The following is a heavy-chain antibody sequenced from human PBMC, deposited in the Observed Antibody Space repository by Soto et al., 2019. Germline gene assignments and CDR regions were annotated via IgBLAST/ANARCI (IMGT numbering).Heavy chain of an antibody. CDR3: ARAGPQYRSSWFYFDY. CDR2: IYYSVST. J-gene: IGHJ4*02. D-gene: IGHD6-13*01. Sequence: SETLSLTCTVSGGSISSYYWSWIRQPPGKGPEWIGYIYYSVSTNYNPSLKSRVTISVDTSKNQFSLKLSSVTAADTAVYYCARAGPQYRSSWFYFDYWGQGTLVTVSS. CDR1: GGSISSYY. V-gene: IGHV4-59*01.